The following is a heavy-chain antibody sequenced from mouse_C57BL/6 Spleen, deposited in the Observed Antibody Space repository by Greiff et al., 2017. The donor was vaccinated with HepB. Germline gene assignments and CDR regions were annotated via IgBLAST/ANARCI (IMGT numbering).Heavy chain of an antibody. D-gene: IGHD2-4*01. CDR2: IYPRSGNT. CDR3: ARWGDYDPWFAY. J-gene: IGHJ3*01. V-gene: IGHV1-81*01. CDR1: GYTFTSYG. Sequence: VQLQESGAELARPGASVKLSCKASGYTFTSYGISWVKQRTGQGLEWIGEIYPRSGNTYYNEKFKGKATLTADKSSSTSYMELRSLTSEDSAVYFCARWGDYDPWFAYWGQGTLVTVSA.